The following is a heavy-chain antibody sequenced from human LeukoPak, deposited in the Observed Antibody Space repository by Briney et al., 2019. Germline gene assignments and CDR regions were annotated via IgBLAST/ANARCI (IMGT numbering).Heavy chain of an antibody. CDR3: ANNVLLWFGEFH. V-gene: IGHV3-23*01. J-gene: IGHJ4*02. Sequence: GGSLRLSCAASGFTFSSYAMSWVRQAPGKGLEWVSAISGGGGSTYYADSVKGRFTISRDNSKNTLYLQMNSLRAEDTAVYYCANNVLLWFGEFHWGQGTLVTVSS. D-gene: IGHD3-10*01. CDR1: GFTFSSYA. CDR2: ISGGGGST.